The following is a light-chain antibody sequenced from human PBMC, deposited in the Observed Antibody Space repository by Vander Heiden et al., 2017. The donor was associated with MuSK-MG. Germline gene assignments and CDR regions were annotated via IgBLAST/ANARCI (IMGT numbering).Light chain of an antibody. J-gene: IGKJ1*01. V-gene: IGKV3-20*01. CDR1: QSVSSSY. Sequence: EIVLTQSPGTLSLSPGERATLSCRASQSVSSSYLARYQQNPGQAPRLLIYGAFSRATGIPDRFSGSGSGTDFTLTISRLEPEDFAVYYWQQGGWSPSFGQRTKVEIK. CDR2: GAF. CDR3: QQGGWSPS.